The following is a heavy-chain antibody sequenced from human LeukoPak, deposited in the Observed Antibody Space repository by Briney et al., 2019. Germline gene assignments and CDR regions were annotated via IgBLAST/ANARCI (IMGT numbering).Heavy chain of an antibody. J-gene: IGHJ4*02. D-gene: IGHD3-16*01. CDR3: ARASWVSSTDAVR. CDR1: GLSFCSFC. CDR2: IRGNGET. V-gene: IGHV3-23*01. Sequence: GSPRLSLAGAGLSFCSFCMSLGRPGPAGGAGWVSSIRGNGETFYADSVKGRFTLYSDSSTNTVYFQLNNLRVEDTAIYYCARASWVSSTDAVRWGQGTLVTVSS.